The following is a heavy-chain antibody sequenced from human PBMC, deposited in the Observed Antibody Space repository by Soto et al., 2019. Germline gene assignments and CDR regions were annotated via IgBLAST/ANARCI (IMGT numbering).Heavy chain of an antibody. V-gene: IGHV1-18*01. J-gene: IGHJ5*02. CDR3: ARDVGITMVRGVITNWFDP. CDR1: GYTFTSYG. CDR2: ISAYNGNT. Sequence: ASVKVSCKASGYTFTSYGISWVRQAPGQGLEWMGWISAYNGNTNYAQKLQGRVTMTTDTSTSTAYMELRSLRSDDTAVYYCARDVGITMVRGVITNWFDPWGQGTLVTFSS. D-gene: IGHD3-10*01.